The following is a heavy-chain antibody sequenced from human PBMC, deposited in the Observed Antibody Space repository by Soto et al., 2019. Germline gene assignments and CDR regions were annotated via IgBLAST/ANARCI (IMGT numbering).Heavy chain of an antibody. D-gene: IGHD2-2*01. CDR2: ISYDGSNK. CDR3: ARDPGIGLVPAQPGDYGMDV. CDR1: GFTFSSYA. V-gene: IGHV3-30-3*01. Sequence: PGGSLRLSCAASGFTFSSYAMHWVRQAPGKGLEWVAVISYDGSNKYYADSVKGRFTISRDNSKNTLYLQMNSLRAEDTAVYYCARDPGIGLVPAQPGDYGMDVWGQGTTVTVSS. J-gene: IGHJ6*02.